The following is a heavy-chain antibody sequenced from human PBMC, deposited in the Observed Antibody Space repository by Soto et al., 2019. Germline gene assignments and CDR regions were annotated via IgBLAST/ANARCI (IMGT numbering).Heavy chain of an antibody. CDR1: GGTCSSYA. J-gene: IGHJ4*02. Sequence: GASVPVSCKASGGTCSSYAISWVRQAPGQGLEWMGGIIPIFGTANYAQKFQGRVTITADNSTSTADMELSSLRSEDTAVYYCARDLSSSWPGFFDYWGQGTLVTVSS. CDR2: IIPIFGTA. D-gene: IGHD6-13*01. CDR3: ARDLSSSWPGFFDY. V-gene: IGHV1-69*06.